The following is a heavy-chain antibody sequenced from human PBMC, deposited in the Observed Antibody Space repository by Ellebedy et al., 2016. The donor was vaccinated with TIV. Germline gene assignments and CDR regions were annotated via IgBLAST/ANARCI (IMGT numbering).Heavy chain of an antibody. CDR3: ASNYVDTAMADAYNYYGMDV. J-gene: IGHJ6*02. CDR1: GGSFSGYY. V-gene: IGHV4-34*01. D-gene: IGHD5-18*01. CDR2: INHSGGT. Sequence: MPSETLSLTCAVYGGSFSGYYWSWIPQPPGKGLEWIGEINHSGGTNYNPSLKSRVTISVDTSKNQFSLKLSSVTAADTAVYYCASNYVDTAMADAYNYYGMDVWGQGTTVTVSS.